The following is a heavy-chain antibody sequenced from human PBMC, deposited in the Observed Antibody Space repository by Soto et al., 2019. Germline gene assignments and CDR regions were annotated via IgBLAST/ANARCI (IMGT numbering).Heavy chain of an antibody. Sequence: EVQLLESGGGLVQPGGSLRLSCAASGFTFSSYAMSWVRQAPGKGLEWVSAISGSGGSTYYADSVKGRFTISRDNSKNTPYLQMNRLRAEDTAVYYCAKDKGNIVATIADYWVQGTLVTVSS. V-gene: IGHV3-23*01. D-gene: IGHD5-12*01. CDR3: AKDKGNIVATIADY. J-gene: IGHJ4*02. CDR1: GFTFSSYA. CDR2: ISGSGGST.